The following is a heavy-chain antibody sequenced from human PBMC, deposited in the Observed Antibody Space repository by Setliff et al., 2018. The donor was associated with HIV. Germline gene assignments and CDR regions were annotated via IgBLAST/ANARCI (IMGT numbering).Heavy chain of an antibody. D-gene: IGHD7-27*01. CDR3: ARHHQTGFYYYYMDI. V-gene: IGHV4-59*08. CDR1: GGSISGYY. CDR2: IYYNGST. J-gene: IGHJ6*03. Sequence: SETLSLTCTVSGGSISGYYWNWIRQPPGKRLEWIGYIYYNGSTNYSPSLKSRVTISVDTSKNQFSLRLSSVTAADTAVYYCARHHQTGFYYYYMDIWGKGTTVTVSS.